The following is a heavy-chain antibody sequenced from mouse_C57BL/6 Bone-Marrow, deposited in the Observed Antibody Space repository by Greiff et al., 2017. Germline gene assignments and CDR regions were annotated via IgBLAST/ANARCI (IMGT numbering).Heavy chain of an antibody. CDR1: GYTFTSYW. CDR2: IHPNSGST. V-gene: IGHV1-64*01. J-gene: IGHJ1*03. CDR3: AKSRYSGSYWYFDV. Sequence: VQLQQPGAELVKPGASVKLSCKASGYTFTSYWMHWVKQRPGHGLEWIGMIHPNSGSTNYHEKFKSKATLTVDKSSSTAYMQLSILTSEDSAVFYCAKSRYSGSYWYFDVWGTGTTVTVSS. D-gene: IGHD1-1*01.